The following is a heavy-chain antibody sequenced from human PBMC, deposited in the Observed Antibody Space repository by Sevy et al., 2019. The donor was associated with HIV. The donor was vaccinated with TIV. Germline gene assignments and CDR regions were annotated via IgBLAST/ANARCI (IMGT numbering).Heavy chain of an antibody. D-gene: IGHD3-10*01. Sequence: GGSLRLSCVASGFTLSSYWMSWVRQVPGQGLEWVADIKQDGSDKNYLDSVKGRFTISRDNAKTSLYLQMNNLRVEDTSLYYCSRVRAFLLFGELPRYRFDSWGQGTLITVSS. CDR2: IKQDGSDK. J-gene: IGHJ4*02. CDR3: SRVRAFLLFGELPRYRFDS. CDR1: GFTLSSYW. V-gene: IGHV3-7*04.